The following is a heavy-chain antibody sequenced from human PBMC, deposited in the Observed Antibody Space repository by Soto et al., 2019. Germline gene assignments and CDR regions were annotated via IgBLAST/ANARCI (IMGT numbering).Heavy chain of an antibody. CDR1: GYAFTTYG. J-gene: IGHJ4*02. Sequence: QVHLVQSGAEVKKPGASVKVSCKGSGYAFTTYGITWVRQAPGQGIEWMGWISAHNGNTNYAQKLQGRVTVTRDTSTSTAYMELRSLRSDDTAVYYCARGRCGDYWGQGDRVTVSS. CDR3: ARGRCGDY. CDR2: ISAHNGNT. V-gene: IGHV1-18*01.